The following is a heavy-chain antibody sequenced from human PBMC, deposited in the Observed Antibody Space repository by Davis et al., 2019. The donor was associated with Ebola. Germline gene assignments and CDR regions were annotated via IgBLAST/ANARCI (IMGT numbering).Heavy chain of an antibody. CDR3: ASTTTYFHYMDV. Sequence: PGGSLRLSCTGSGFSFSDSYMSWIRQAPGKGLEWISYISSSGNTIYYADSVRGRFTISRDNSKNSLYLQMNSLRAEDTAAYYCASTTTYFHYMDVWGNGTTVTVSS. J-gene: IGHJ6*03. V-gene: IGHV3-11*04. CDR1: GFSFSDSY. D-gene: IGHD1-1*01. CDR2: ISSSGNTI.